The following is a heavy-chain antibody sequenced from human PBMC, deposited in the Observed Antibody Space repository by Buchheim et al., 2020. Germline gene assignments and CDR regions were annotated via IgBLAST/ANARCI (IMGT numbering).Heavy chain of an antibody. CDR1: GFTFSSYG. CDR2: IWYDGSNK. CDR3: AREHDQLLYREHVTAKYYFDY. Sequence: QVQLVESGGGVVQPGRSLRLSCAASGFTFSSYGMHWVRQAPGKGLEWVAVIWYDGSNKYYADSVKGRFTISRDNSKNTLYLQMNSLRAEDTAVYYCAREHDQLLYREHVTAKYYFDYWGQGTL. J-gene: IGHJ4*02. D-gene: IGHD2-2*02. V-gene: IGHV3-33*01.